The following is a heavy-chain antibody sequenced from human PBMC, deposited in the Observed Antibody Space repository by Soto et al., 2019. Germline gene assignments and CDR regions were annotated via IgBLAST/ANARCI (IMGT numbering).Heavy chain of an antibody. CDR2: ISSDGNNK. V-gene: IGHV3-30*03. D-gene: IGHD1-1*01. CDR1: GFTFSRYG. CDR3: ARGSGWGILVRAVN. Sequence: GGSLRLSCAASGFTFSRYGMHWVRQAPGKGLEWVVVISSDGNNKYYADSVKGRFTISRDNSKNTLYLQMNSLRAEDTAVYYCARGSGWGILVRAVNWGQGTLFTVSS. J-gene: IGHJ4*02.